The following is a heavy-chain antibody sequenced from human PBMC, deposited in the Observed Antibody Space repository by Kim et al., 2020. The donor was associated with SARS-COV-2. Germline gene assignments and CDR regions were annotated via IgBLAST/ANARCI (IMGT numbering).Heavy chain of an antibody. Sequence: GGSLRLSCAASGFMFGTFSMNWVRQAPGKALEWVSSITISRHLRYYADSVRGRFTISSENAKDSLYLQMDSLRVEDTAVYYCVRGPKWLAPSYFFDYWA. V-gene: IGHV3-21*01. D-gene: IGHD5-12*01. CDR1: GFMFGTFS. CDR3: VRGPKWLAPSYFFDY. J-gene: IGHJ4*01. CDR2: ITISRHLR.